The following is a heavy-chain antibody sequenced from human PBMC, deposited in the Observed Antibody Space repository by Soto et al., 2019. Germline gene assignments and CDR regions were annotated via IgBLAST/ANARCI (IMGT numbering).Heavy chain of an antibody. J-gene: IGHJ4*02. Sequence: QVQLVESGGGVVQPGRSLRLSCAASGFTFNNFGMHWVRQAPGKGLERVALIWYDGSNVYYADSVKGRFTISRDNSKDTLYLQMNSLRAADTAVYYCASGRYCGGGSCSTDYWGQGTLVTVCS. CDR2: IWYDGSNV. CDR1: GFTFNNFG. D-gene: IGHD2-15*01. CDR3: ASGRYCGGGSCSTDY. V-gene: IGHV3-33*01.